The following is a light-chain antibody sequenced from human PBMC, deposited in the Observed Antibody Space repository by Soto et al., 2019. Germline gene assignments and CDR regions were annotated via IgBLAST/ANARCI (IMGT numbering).Light chain of an antibody. CDR1: QGISSA. Sequence: ILLTQSPSSLSASPGERATLTCRASQGISSALAWYQQKPGKAPKLLIYDASSLESGVPSRFSGSGSGTDFTLTISSLQPDDVATYYCQQFNSLITCGQGTRRDIK. CDR3: QQFNSLIT. CDR2: DAS. J-gene: IGKJ5*01. V-gene: IGKV1-13*02.